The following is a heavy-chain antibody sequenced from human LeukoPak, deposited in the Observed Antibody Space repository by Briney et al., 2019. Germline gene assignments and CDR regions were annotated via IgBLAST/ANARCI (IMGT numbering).Heavy chain of an antibody. J-gene: IGHJ5*02. CDR3: ARGEDLGYCSGGSCQGWFDP. Sequence: GGSLRLSCAASGFTFSSYAMHWVRQAPGKGLEWVAVISYDGSNKYYADSVKGRFTISRDNSKNTLYLQMNSLRAEDTAVYYCARGEDLGYCSGGSCQGWFDPWGQGTLVTVSS. D-gene: IGHD2-15*01. CDR2: ISYDGSNK. CDR1: GFTFSSYA. V-gene: IGHV3-30-3*01.